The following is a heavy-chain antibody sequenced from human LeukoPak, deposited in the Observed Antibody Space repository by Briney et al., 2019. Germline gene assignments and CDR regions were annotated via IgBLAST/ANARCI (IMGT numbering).Heavy chain of an antibody. CDR2: ISYDGSNK. Sequence: GGSLRLSCAASGFTFSSYAMHWVRQAPGKGLEWVAVISYDGSNKYYADSVKGRFTISRDNSKNTLYLQMNSLRAEDTALYYCAKVDGYSSGPCDYWGQGTLVTVSS. CDR3: AKVDGYSSGPCDY. CDR1: GFTFSSYA. D-gene: IGHD6-19*01. J-gene: IGHJ4*02. V-gene: IGHV3-30-3*01.